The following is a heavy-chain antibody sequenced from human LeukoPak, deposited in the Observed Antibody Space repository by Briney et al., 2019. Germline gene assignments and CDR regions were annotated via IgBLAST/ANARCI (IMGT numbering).Heavy chain of an antibody. CDR2: INPNSGGT. D-gene: IGHD1-7*01. CDR3: ASGSWTGTTRGSI. Sequence: GASVKVSCNASGYTFTGYYMHWVRQAPGQGLEWMGQINPNSGGTNYAQKFQGRVTMTRDTSISTAYRELSRLRSDDTAVYYCASGSWTGTTRGSIWGQGTMVTVSS. J-gene: IGHJ3*02. V-gene: IGHV1-2*06. CDR1: GYTFTGYY.